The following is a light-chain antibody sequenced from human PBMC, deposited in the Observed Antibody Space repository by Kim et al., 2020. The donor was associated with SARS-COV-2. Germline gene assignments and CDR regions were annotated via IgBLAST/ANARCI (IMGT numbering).Light chain of an antibody. V-gene: IGKV1-33*01. CDR3: QQCENLPLT. CDR1: QHINNY. CDR2: DAS. Sequence: ASVGDRVTITCQASQHINNYLNWYQEKPGKAPRLLIYDASSLETGVPSRFSGSGSGTDFTLTISSLQPEDIATYYCQQCENLPLTFGGGTKVNIK. J-gene: IGKJ4*01.